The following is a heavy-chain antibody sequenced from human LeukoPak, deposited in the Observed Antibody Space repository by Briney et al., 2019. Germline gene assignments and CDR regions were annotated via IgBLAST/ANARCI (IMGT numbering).Heavy chain of an antibody. J-gene: IGHJ4*02. V-gene: IGHV3-53*01. CDR1: GFTLRRNY. CDR3: AREPRDDWYFDS. Sequence: GESLRLSCVASGFTLRRNYMSWVRQAPGKGLEWVSLIDYDGSTDYADSVKGRFTISRDHSKNSLYLQMDTLRVEDTAVYYSAREPRDDWYFDSWGQGTMVRVSS. D-gene: IGHD3-9*01. CDR2: IDYDGST.